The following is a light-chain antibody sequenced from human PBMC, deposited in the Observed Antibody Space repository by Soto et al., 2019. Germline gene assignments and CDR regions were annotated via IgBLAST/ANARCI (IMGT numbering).Light chain of an antibody. CDR3: QQYNNWPPST. J-gene: IGKJ5*01. CDR1: QSVSGN. CDR2: GAS. Sequence: EIVMTQSPATLSVSPGERATLSCRASQSVSGNLAWYPQKPGQAPRLLIYGASTRATGLPARFSGSGSGTEFTLTISSLQSEDVAVYYCQQYNNWPPSTFGQGTRLEIK. V-gene: IGKV3-15*01.